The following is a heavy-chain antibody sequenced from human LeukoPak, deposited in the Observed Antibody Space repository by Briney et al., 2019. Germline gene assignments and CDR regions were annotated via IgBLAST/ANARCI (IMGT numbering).Heavy chain of an antibody. Sequence: KPGGSLRLSCAASGFTFNRYNMNWVRRAPGKGLEWVSSISTSSSYIYYADSVRGRFTISRDNAKNSLSLQMNSLRAEDTAVYYCARGTMFPYYFDYWGQGTLVTVSS. CDR3: ARGTMFPYYFDY. CDR1: GFTFNRYN. D-gene: IGHD3-10*02. CDR2: ISTSSSYI. J-gene: IGHJ4*02. V-gene: IGHV3-21*01.